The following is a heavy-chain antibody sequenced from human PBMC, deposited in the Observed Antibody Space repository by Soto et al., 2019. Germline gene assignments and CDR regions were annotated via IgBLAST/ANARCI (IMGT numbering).Heavy chain of an antibody. J-gene: IGHJ4*02. Sequence: QVQLVESGGGVVQPGRSLRLSCAASGFTFSTYGMHWVRQTPGKGLDWVALIWYDGSRTYYAESVKGRFTISRDNSKNTLFLQMNSLRVEDTAVYYCAREQIGVAGSTYDYWGQGTLVIVSS. CDR1: GFTFSTYG. CDR3: AREQIGVAGSTYDY. CDR2: IWYDGSRT. V-gene: IGHV3-33*01. D-gene: IGHD6-19*01.